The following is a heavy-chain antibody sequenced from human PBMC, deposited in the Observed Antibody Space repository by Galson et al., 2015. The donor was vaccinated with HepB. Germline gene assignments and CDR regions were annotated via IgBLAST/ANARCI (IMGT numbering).Heavy chain of an antibody. V-gene: IGHV1-24*01. CDR1: GHTLTGLS. CDR2: FDPEDGET. J-gene: IGHJ4*02. D-gene: IGHD2-2*01. Sequence: SVKVPCKVSGHTLTGLSMHWVRQAPGKGLEWMGGFDPEDGETIYTQRFQGRVTMTEDTSTDTAYMELSSLKSEDTAVYYCAISGCRSTSCYYFSPFDYWGQGTLVTVSS. CDR3: AISGCRSTSCYYFSPFDY.